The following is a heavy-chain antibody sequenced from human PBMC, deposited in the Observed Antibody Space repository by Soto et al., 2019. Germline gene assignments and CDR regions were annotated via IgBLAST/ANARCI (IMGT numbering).Heavy chain of an antibody. CDR1: GGSISTGY. D-gene: IGHD6-19*01. CDR3: ASDRSSGWDQGYGMDV. Sequence: SETLSLTCSVSGGSISTGYCSWIRQPPGQGLEWVGYIYYCGSTSYNHSLKSRVTISVDTSKNQFSLKLRSVTAAATAVYYCASDRSSGWDQGYGMDVWGQGTTVTVSS. CDR2: IYYCGST. V-gene: IGHV4-59*01. J-gene: IGHJ6*02.